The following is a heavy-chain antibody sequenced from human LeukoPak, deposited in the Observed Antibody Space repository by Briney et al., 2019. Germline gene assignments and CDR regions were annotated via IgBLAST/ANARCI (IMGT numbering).Heavy chain of an antibody. J-gene: IGHJ6*01. CDR3: TRSGLTGMREYPRADYYYYDMDV. Sequence: SETVSLTCIVSGGSFSGYLWSWIRQPPGKGLEWIGEINYNGEKTNYNPSLKSRVTMSVDPSTNQFSLKLSSVTAADTAVYFYTRSGLTGMREYPRADYYYYDMDVWGQGTAVTVSS. CDR1: GGSFSGYL. CDR2: INYNGEKT. V-gene: IGHV4-34*01. D-gene: IGHD2-2*02.